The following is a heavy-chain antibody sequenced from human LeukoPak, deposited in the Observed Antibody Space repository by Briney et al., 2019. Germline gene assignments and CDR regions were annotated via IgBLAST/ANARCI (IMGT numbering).Heavy chain of an antibody. V-gene: IGHV3-49*04. J-gene: IGHJ4*02. D-gene: IGHD5-12*01. CDR3: TRGPEGGYTLGY. Sequence: PGGSLRLSCTVSGFTFGDYAMSWVRRAPGKGLEGVGFIRGKSYGGTKEDAGSVKGRFTISRDDSKSIAYLQMNSLKTEDTAVYYCTRGPEGGYTLGYWGQGTLVTVSS. CDR2: IRGKSYGGTK. CDR1: GFTFGDYA.